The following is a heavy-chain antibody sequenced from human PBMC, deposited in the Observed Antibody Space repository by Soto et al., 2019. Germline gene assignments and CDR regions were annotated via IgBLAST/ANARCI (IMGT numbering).Heavy chain of an antibody. CDR2: ISGSGGST. J-gene: IGHJ4*02. CDR3: AKTTRQWRDIDY. V-gene: IGHV3-23*01. D-gene: IGHD6-19*01. Sequence: EVQLLESGGGLVQPGGSLRLSCAASGFTFSSYAMSWVRQAPGKGLEWVSAISGSGGSTYYADSVKGRFTISRDNSKNTLYLQMNSLRAEYTAVYYCAKTTRQWRDIDYWGQGTLVTVSS. CDR1: GFTFSSYA.